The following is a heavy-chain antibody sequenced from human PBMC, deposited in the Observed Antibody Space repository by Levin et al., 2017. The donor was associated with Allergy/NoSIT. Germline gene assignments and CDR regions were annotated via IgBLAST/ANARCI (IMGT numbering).Heavy chain of an antibody. Sequence: SGPTLVKPTQTLTLTCTFSGFSLNTSGVGVGWIRQPPGKALECLALIYWYDDRRYSPSLERRLTITKDTSKNQVILTMTNMEPVDTGTYFCARAGAGRIFDSWGQGTLVTVSS. CDR3: ARAGAGRIFDS. CDR2: IYWYDDR. V-gene: IGHV2-5*01. J-gene: IGHJ5*01. CDR1: GFSLNTSGVG. D-gene: IGHD3-10*01.